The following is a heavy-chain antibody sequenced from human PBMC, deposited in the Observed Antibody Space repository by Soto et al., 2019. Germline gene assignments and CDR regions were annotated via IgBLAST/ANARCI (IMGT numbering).Heavy chain of an antibody. CDR1: GGSISSCGYY. J-gene: IGHJ5*02. Sequence: SETLSLTCTVSGGSISSCGYYWSWIRQHPGKGLEWIGYIYYSGSTYYNPSLKSRVTISVDTSKNQFSLKLSSVTAADTAVYYCARDAFGVDNWFDLWGQGTLVTVSS. CDR2: IYYSGST. D-gene: IGHD3-3*01. V-gene: IGHV4-31*03. CDR3: ARDAFGVDNWFDL.